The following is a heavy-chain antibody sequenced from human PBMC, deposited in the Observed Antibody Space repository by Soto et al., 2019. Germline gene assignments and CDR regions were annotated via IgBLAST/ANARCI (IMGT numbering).Heavy chain of an antibody. CDR1: GGSISSGGYY. CDR3: ARAPLYYYDSSGSAHNWFDP. CDR2: IYYSGST. Sequence: PSETLSLTCTVSGGSISSGGYYWSWIRQHPGKGLEWIGYIYYSGSTYYNPSLKSRVTISVDTSKNQFSLKLSSVTAADTAVYYRARAPLYYYDSSGSAHNWFDPWGQGTLVTVSS. J-gene: IGHJ5*02. D-gene: IGHD3-22*01. V-gene: IGHV4-31*03.